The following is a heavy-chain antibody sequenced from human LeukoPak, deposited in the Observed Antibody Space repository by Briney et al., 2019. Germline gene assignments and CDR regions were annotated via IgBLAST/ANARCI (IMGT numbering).Heavy chain of an antibody. J-gene: IGHJ4*02. CDR2: IRGGGGT. D-gene: IGHD1-1*01. CDR3: AKANWVSNADAVW. CDR1: GFSFSNYA. V-gene: IGHV3-23*01. Sequence: GGSLRLSCAASGFSFSNYAMSWVRQAPARGPEWVSSIRGGGGTFYADSVKGRFTLSRDDSRNTVYLQLNNLRVEDTAIYYCAKANWVSNADAVWWGQGTQVTVSS.